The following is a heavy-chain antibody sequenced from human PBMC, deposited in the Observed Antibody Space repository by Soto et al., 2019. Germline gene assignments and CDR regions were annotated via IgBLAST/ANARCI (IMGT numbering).Heavy chain of an antibody. CDR2: MYHSGST. J-gene: IGHJ1*01. V-gene: IGHV4-30-2*01. Sequence: SETLSLTCAVSGGSISSGGYSWSWIRQPPGKGLEWIGYMYHSGSTYYNPSLKSRVTISIDRSKNQFSLKLSSVTAADTAVYYCPRVPADWGQGILVTVSS. CDR1: GGSISSGGYS. D-gene: IGHD2-2*01. CDR3: PRVPAD.